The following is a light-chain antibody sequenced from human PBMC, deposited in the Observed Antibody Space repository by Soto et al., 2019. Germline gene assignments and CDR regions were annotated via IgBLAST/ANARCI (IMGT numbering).Light chain of an antibody. V-gene: IGKV1-39*01. CDR2: AAS. J-gene: IGKJ1*01. CDR3: QQSNSAPPWT. Sequence: DIQMTQSPSSLSASVGDRVTISCRASQSISTYLNWYQQKPGKAPRLLIYAASSVQTGVPPRFSGSGSGTDFTLTISSLRPEDIATYFCQQSNSAPPWTFGQGTQVDIK. CDR1: QSISTY.